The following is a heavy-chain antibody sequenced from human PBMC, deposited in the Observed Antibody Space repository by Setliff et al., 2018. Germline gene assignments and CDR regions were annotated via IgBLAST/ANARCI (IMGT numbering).Heavy chain of an antibody. CDR2: FSHSETT. D-gene: IGHD6-13*01. J-gene: IGHJ4*01. Sequence: KPSETLSLTCSVSGYSINSGFFWGWVRQPPGRGLEWIGSFSHSETTHYNPSLRNRVTFLVDTTKNQFSLDLNSVTAADTAMYYCARQGTTWYTPWNFWGQGILVTVSS. CDR3: ARQGTTWYTPWNF. V-gene: IGHV4-38-2*01. CDR1: GYSINSGFF.